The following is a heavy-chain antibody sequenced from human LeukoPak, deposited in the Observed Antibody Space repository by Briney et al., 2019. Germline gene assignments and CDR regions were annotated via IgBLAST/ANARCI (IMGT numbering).Heavy chain of an antibody. CDR1: GFILSRYG. V-gene: IGHV3-30*18. Sequence: EGSLRLSCAASGFILSRYGMHWVGQAPGKGLEWVAVISSDGSHKYYADSVKGRFTISRDNSKNTVSLQMNSLRAEDTAVYYCTKDIQANYYGSGSWGQGALVTVSS. J-gene: IGHJ4*02. CDR3: TKDIQANYYGSGS. CDR2: ISSDGSHK. D-gene: IGHD3-10*01.